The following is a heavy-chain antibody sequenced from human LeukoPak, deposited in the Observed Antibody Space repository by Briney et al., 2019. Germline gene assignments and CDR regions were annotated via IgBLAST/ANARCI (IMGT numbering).Heavy chain of an antibody. V-gene: IGHV3-48*01. CDR3: ARDREGYGMDV. J-gene: IGHJ6*02. CDR2: ITGSSNTI. CDR1: GFTFSTYS. D-gene: IGHD5-24*01. Sequence: GGSLRLSCAASGFTFSTYSMNWVRQAPGKGLEWVSFITGSSNTIYYADSVKGRFTISRDNAKNSLYLQMNSLRAEDTAVYYCARDREGYGMDVWGQGTTVTVSS.